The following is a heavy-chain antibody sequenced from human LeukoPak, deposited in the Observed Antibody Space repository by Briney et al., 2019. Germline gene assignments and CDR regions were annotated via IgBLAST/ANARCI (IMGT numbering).Heavy chain of an antibody. CDR2: IRYDGSNK. V-gene: IGHV3-30*02. Sequence: GGSLRLSCAASGFTFSSYGMHWVRQAPGKGLEWVAFIRYDGSNKYYADSVKGRFTISRDNSKNTLYLQMNSLRAEDTAVYYCARDAIIVATLNYYMDVWGKGTTVTVSS. D-gene: IGHD5-12*01. J-gene: IGHJ6*03. CDR3: ARDAIIVATLNYYMDV. CDR1: GFTFSSYG.